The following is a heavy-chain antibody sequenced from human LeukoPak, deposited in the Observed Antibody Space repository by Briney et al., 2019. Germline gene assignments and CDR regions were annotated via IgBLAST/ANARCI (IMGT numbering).Heavy chain of an antibody. Sequence: PGGSLRLSCAASGFIFSSYSMNWVRQAPGKGLEWVSYISSSSGYIYYADSVKGRFTISRDNAKNSLYLQMNSLRAEDTAVYYCARRRDIVVVPAAYNWFDPWGQGTLVTVSS. D-gene: IGHD2-2*01. J-gene: IGHJ5*02. CDR2: ISSSSGYI. CDR3: ARRRDIVVVPAAYNWFDP. V-gene: IGHV3-21*01. CDR1: GFIFSSYS.